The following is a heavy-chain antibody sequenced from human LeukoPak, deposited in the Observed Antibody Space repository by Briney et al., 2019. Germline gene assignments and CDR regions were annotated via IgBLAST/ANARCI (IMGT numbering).Heavy chain of an antibody. D-gene: IGHD3-22*01. V-gene: IGHV1-69*13. CDR2: IIPIFGTA. Sequence: GASVKVSCKASGGTFSSYAISWVRQAPAQGLEWMGGIIPIFGTANYAQKIQGRVTITADESTSTAYMELSSLRSEDTAVYYCARYQEGNSSGYYLGYWGQGTLVTVSS. CDR3: ARYQEGNSSGYYLGY. J-gene: IGHJ4*02. CDR1: GGTFSSYA.